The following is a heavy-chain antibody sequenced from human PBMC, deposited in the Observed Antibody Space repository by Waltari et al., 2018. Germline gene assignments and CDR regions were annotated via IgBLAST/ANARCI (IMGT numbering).Heavy chain of an antibody. CDR3: VRGYGDYSYGY. J-gene: IGHJ4*02. Sequence: QVQLVESGGGVVQPGRSLRLSCAASGFTFSSYGMHWVRQAPGKWLEWVAVIWYDGSNKYYADSVKGRFTISRDDAKNSLYLQMHSLRVEDTAVYYCVRGYGDYSYGYWGQGTLVTVSS. CDR2: IWYDGSNK. V-gene: IGHV3-33*01. CDR1: GFTFSSYG. D-gene: IGHD4-17*01.